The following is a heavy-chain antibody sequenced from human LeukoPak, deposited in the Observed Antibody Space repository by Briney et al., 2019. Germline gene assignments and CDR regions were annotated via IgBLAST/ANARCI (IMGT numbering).Heavy chain of an antibody. CDR2: IYYSGST. V-gene: IGHV4-59*01. Sequence: PSETLSLTCTVSGGSISSYNWSWIRQPPGKGLEWIGCIYYSGSTNYNPSLKSRVTISVDTSKNQFSLKLSSVTAADTAVYYCARSSYRSGVVTSEGWFDPWGQGTLVTVSS. D-gene: IGHD4-23*01. CDR3: ARSSYRSGVVTSEGWFDP. J-gene: IGHJ5*02. CDR1: GGSISSYN.